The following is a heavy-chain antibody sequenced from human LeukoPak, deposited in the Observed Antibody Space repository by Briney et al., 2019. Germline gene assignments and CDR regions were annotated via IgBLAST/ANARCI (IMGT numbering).Heavy chain of an antibody. Sequence: PSETLSLTCTVSGGSISSYYWSWIRQPPGKGLEWIGYIYYSGSTNYNPSLKSRVTISVDTSKNQFSLKLSSVTAVDTAVYYCARGSMADIVGATTVDYWGQGTLVTVSS. J-gene: IGHJ4*02. V-gene: IGHV4-59*01. CDR2: IYYSGST. D-gene: IGHD1-26*01. CDR3: ARGSMADIVGATTVDY. CDR1: GGSISSYY.